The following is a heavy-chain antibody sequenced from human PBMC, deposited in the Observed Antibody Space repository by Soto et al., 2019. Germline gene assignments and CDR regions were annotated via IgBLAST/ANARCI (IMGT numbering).Heavy chain of an antibody. Sequence: GGSLRLSCAASGFTFSSYSMNWVRQAPGKGLEWVSSISSSSSYIYYADSVKGRFTISRDNAKNSLYLQMNSLRAEDTAVYYCARVGYCSSTSCYGPLDPWGQVSLATVSS. V-gene: IGHV3-21*01. CDR1: GFTFSSYS. CDR2: ISSSSSYI. D-gene: IGHD2-2*01. CDR3: ARVGYCSSTSCYGPLDP. J-gene: IGHJ5*02.